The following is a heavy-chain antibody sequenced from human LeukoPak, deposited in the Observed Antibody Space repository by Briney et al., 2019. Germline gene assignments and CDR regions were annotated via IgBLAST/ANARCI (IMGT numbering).Heavy chain of an antibody. CDR1: GGSISSSSYY. CDR3: ARLRRYYFDY. Sequence: SGTLSLTCTVSGGSISSSSYYWGWIRQPPGKGLEWIGSIYYSGSTYYNPSLKSRVTISVDTSKNQFSLKLSSVTAADTAVYYCARLRRYYFDYWGQGTLVTVSS. J-gene: IGHJ4*02. V-gene: IGHV4-39*01. CDR2: IYYSGST.